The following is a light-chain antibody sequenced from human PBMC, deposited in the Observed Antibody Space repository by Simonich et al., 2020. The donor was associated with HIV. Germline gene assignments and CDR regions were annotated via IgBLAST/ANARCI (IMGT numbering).Light chain of an antibody. CDR1: QDISNY. CDR2: DAS. Sequence: DIQMTQSPSSLSASVGERVTITCQPSQDISNYLNWYQQKPGKAPRLLIYDASNLETGVPSRFSGSGSGTDFTFTISSLQPEDIATYYCQQYDNLPWTFGQGTKVEIK. V-gene: IGKV1-33*01. CDR3: QQYDNLPWT. J-gene: IGKJ1*01.